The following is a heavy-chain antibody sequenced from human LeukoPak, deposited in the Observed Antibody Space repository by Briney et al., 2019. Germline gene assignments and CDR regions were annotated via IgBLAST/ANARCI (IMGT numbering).Heavy chain of an antibody. D-gene: IGHD2-15*01. CDR1: GGSISSGDYY. Sequence: NPSETLSLTCTVSGGSISSGDYYWSWIRQPPGKGLEWIGEINHSGSTNYNPSLKSRVTISVDTSKNQFSLKLSSVTAADTAVYYCARAARIDPYYYGMDVWGQGTTVTVSS. J-gene: IGHJ6*02. CDR2: INHSGST. V-gene: IGHV4-39*07. CDR3: ARAARIDPYYYGMDV.